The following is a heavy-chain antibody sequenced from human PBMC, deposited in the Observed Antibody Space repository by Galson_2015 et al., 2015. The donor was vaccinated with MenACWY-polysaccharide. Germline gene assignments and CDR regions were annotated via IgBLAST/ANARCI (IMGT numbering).Heavy chain of an antibody. V-gene: IGHV3-74*01. CDR1: GFTFSTYW. CDR2: IKSDGSST. D-gene: IGHD5-12*01. CDR3: ARGSSAYG. J-gene: IGHJ4*02. Sequence: SLRLSCAASGFTFSTYWMHWVRQAPGKGLEWVSRIKSDGSSTNYADSVKGRFTISRDNAKNTRYLQMNSLRAEDTALYYCARGSSAYGWGQGTLVTVSA.